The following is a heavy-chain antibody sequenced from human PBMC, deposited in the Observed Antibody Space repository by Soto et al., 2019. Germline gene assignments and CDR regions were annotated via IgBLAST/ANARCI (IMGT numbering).Heavy chain of an antibody. J-gene: IGHJ4*02. V-gene: IGHV3-23*01. D-gene: IGHD6-13*01. CDR2: ISGSGGST. CDR1: GFTFSSYA. CDR3: AKDRRGYPQGSIDGNFDY. Sequence: PGGSLRLSCAASGFTFSSYAMSWVRQAPGKGLEWVSAISGSGGSTYYADSVKGRFTISRDNSKNTLYLQMNSLRAEDTAVYYCAKDRRGYPQGSIDGNFDYWGQGTLVTVSS.